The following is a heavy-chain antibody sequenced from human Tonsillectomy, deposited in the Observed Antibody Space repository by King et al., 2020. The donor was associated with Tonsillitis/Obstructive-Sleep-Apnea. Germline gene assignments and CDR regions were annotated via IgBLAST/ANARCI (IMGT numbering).Heavy chain of an antibody. V-gene: IGHV3-23*04. CDR3: AKDGLVGATYYFGY. CDR1: GFTFSSYA. CDR2: VSGSGDNT. D-gene: IGHD1-26*01. Sequence: VQLVESGGGLVQPGGSLRLSCVASGFTFSSYAMSWVRQAPGKGLEWVSAVSGSGDNTYYAESVKGRITISRDNSKNTVYLQMNSLRAEDTAVYYCAKDGLVGATYYFGYWGQGTLVTVSS. J-gene: IGHJ4*02.